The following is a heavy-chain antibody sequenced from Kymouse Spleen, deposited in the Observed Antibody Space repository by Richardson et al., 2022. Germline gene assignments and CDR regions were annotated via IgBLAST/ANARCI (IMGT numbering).Heavy chain of an antibody. Sequence: QVQLQQWGAGLLKPSETLSLTCAVYGGSFSGYYWSWIRQPPGKGLEWIGEINHSGSTNYNPSLKSRVTISVDTSKNQFSLKLSSVTAADTAVYYCARGAVLMVWGQGTLVTVSS. V-gene: IGHV4-34*01. CDR2: INHSGST. CDR3: ARGAVLMV. CDR1: GGSFSGYY. J-gene: IGHJ4*02,IGHJ5*02. D-gene: IGHD2-8*01.